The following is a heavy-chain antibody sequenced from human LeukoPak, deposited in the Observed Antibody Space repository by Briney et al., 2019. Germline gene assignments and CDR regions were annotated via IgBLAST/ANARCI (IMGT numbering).Heavy chain of an antibody. J-gene: IGHJ5*02. CDR3: ARRMRAPGWFDP. CDR1: GGSISSYY. V-gene: IGHV4-59*12. D-gene: IGHD2/OR15-2a*01. Sequence: SETLSLTCTVSGGSISSYYWSWIRQPPGKGLEWIGYIYYSGSTNYNPSLKSRVTISVDTSKNQFSLKLSSVTAADTAVYYCARRMRAPGWFDPWGQGTLVTVSS. CDR2: IYYSGST.